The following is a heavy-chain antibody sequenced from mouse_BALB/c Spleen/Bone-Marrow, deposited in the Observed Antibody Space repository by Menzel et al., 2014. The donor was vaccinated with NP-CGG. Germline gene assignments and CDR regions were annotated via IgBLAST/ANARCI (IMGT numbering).Heavy chain of an antibody. CDR3: ARDGITTAIYYYAMDY. J-gene: IGHJ4*01. D-gene: IGHD1-2*01. CDR2: IDPSDSET. Sequence: QVQLKESGPQLVRPGASVKISCKASGYSFTSYWMHWVKQRPGQGLEWIGMIDPSDSETRLNQKFKDKATLTVDKSSSTAYMQLSSPTPEDSAVYYCARDGITTAIYYYAMDYWGQGTSVTVSS. CDR1: GYSFTSYW. V-gene: IGHV1S126*01.